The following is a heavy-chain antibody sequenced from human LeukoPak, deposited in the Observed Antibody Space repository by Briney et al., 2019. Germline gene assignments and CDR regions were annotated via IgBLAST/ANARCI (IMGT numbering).Heavy chain of an antibody. CDR3: ARRSVVVVVAAKGDAFDI. CDR1: GGSISSGGYY. D-gene: IGHD2-15*01. Sequence: PSETLSLTCTVSGGSISSGGYYWSWIRQHPGKGLEWIGYIYYSGSTYYNPSLKSRVTISVDTSKNQFSLKLSSVTAADTAVYYCARRSVVVVVAAKGDAFDIWGQGTMVTVSS. V-gene: IGHV4-31*03. CDR2: IYYSGST. J-gene: IGHJ3*02.